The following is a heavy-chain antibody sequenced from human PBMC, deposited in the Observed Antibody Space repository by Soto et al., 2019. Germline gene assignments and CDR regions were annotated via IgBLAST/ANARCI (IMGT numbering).Heavy chain of an antibody. Sequence: PGGSLRLSCAASGFTFSNYGMHWVRQAPGKGLEWVAAVIYDGSTKYYADYVKGRFTISRDNSMNTVYLQMNSLRAEDTALYYCAKGGDRSEGRLDTCGQGTLVTVSS. D-gene: IGHD2-21*02. V-gene: IGHV3-30*18. CDR3: AKGGDRSEGRLDT. CDR1: GFTFSNYG. CDR2: VIYDGSTK. J-gene: IGHJ5*02.